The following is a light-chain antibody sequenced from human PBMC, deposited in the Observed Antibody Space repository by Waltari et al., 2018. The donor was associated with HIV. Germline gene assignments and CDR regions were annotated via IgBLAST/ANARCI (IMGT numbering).Light chain of an antibody. Sequence: QSVLTQPPSASGTPGQRVTISCSGSSSNIESNTVNWYQQLPGTAPKLLIYANNQRPSGVPDRFSGSKSDTSASLAISGLQSEDEADFYCAAWDDSLNDWLFGGGTKLTVL. CDR3: AAWDDSLNDWL. V-gene: IGLV1-44*01. CDR1: SSNIESNT. J-gene: IGLJ3*02. CDR2: ANN.